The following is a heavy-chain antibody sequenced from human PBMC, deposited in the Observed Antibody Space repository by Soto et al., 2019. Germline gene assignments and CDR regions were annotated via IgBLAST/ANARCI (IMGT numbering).Heavy chain of an antibody. J-gene: IGHJ6*02. D-gene: IGHD5-12*01. V-gene: IGHV3-73*02. Sequence: EVQLVESGGDLVQPGVSLKLSCAASGFSFSGFEVQWIRQAPGKGLEWVGRMRRKAVGYATAYGASVKGRFNVSRDDSKNTMYLQMNSLETEDMAIYYCTRYLFHYPVDYGMDVRGQGTTVTVSS. CDR2: MRRKAVGYAT. CDR1: GFSFSGFE. CDR3: TRYLFHYPVDYGMDV.